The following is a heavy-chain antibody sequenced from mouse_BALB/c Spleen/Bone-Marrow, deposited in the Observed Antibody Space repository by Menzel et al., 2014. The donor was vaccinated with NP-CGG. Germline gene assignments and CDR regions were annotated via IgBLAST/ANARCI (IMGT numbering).Heavy chain of an antibody. CDR2: INPGDGSA. Sequence: VKLQESGPELVKPGTLVKMSCKASGYTFTSYDINWVKQRPGQGLELIGWINPGDGSAKYNEKFKGKATLTADKSSSTAYMQLSSLTSGNTAVYFCARSGDGYYWYFDVWGAGTMVTVSS. J-gene: IGHJ1*01. CDR1: GYTFTSYD. CDR3: ARSGDGYYWYFDV. V-gene: IGHV1S56*01. D-gene: IGHD2-3*01.